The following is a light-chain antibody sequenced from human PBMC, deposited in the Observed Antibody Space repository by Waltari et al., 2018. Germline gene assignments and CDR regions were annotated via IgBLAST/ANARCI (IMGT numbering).Light chain of an antibody. CDR3: QHYDKWLRYS. Sequence: IVMTQSPATLSVSPGERATLSCRPSQSISTNLAWFQEKPGQAPRLLIYGASTRATGVPARFSGSGSGTYFTLVISSLRSEDFAVYYCQHYDKWLRYSFGQGTKVEIK. J-gene: IGKJ2*01. CDR1: QSISTN. V-gene: IGKV3-15*01. CDR2: GAS.